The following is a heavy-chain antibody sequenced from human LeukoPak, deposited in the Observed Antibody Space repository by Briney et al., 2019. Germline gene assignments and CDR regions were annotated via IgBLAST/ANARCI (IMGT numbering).Heavy chain of an antibody. J-gene: IGHJ4*02. Sequence: SETLSLTCTVSGGSISSYYWSWIRQPPGKGLEWIGYVYYSGSTNYNPSLKSRVTISVDTSKNQFSLKLSSVTAADTAVYYCARIRGYSYGSFDYWGQGTLVTVSS. CDR1: GGSISSYY. CDR2: VYYSGST. V-gene: IGHV4-59*01. CDR3: ARIRGYSYGSFDY. D-gene: IGHD5-18*01.